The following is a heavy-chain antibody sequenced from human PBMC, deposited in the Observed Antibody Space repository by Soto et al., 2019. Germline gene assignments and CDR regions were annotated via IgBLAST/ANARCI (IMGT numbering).Heavy chain of an antibody. V-gene: IGHV3-48*01. Sequence: EVQLVESGGGLVQPGGSLRLSCAVSGFTFSSYSITWVRQAPGKGLEWVSYISSGSGTTYYADSVKGRFSISRDNANNSLYLQMNSLRVEDTAVYYCAKIGTYLRMDVWGQGTTVTVSS. CDR3: AKIGTYLRMDV. J-gene: IGHJ6*02. CDR1: GFTFSSYS. D-gene: IGHD5-12*01. CDR2: ISSGSGTT.